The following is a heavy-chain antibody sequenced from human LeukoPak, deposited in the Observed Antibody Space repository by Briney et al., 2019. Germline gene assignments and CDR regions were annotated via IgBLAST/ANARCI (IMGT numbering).Heavy chain of an antibody. D-gene: IGHD5-12*01. CDR3: ARDSRGGYYYFDY. CDR1: GGSISSGSYY. CDR2: IFASGSS. V-gene: IGHV4-61*02. Sequence: SETLSLTCTVSGGSISSGSYYWSWIRQPAGKGLEWIGRIFASGSSNYNPSLKSRVTISVDPSKNQFSLKLTSVTAADTAVYYCARDSRGGYYYFDYWGQGTLVTVSS. J-gene: IGHJ4*02.